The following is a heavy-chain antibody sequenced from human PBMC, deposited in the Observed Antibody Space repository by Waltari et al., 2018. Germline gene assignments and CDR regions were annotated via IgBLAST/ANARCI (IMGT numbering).Heavy chain of an antibody. Sequence: EVQLVESGGGLVQPGGSLRLSCAASGFTFSSYSMNWVRQAPGKGLEWVSYISSSSSTLYYADSVKGRFTISRDNAKNSLYLQMNSLRAEDTAVYYCASRHSNYAGWFDPWGQGTLVTVSS. CDR2: ISSSSSTL. D-gene: IGHD4-4*01. J-gene: IGHJ5*02. CDR1: GFTFSSYS. CDR3: ASRHSNYAGWFDP. V-gene: IGHV3-48*04.